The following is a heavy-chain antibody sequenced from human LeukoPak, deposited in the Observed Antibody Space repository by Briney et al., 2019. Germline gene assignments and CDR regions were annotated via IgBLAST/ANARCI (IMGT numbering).Heavy chain of an antibody. J-gene: IGHJ5*02. CDR2: IYYSGST. Sequence: SETLSLTCTVSGGSISSSSYYWGWIRQPPGKGMEWIGTIYYSGSTYYNPSLKSRVTISVDTSKNHFSLKVRSVTATDTAMYYCARHGALCTGGSCTRFDPWGQGTLVTVSS. V-gene: IGHV4-39*01. CDR3: ARHGALCTGGSCTRFDP. D-gene: IGHD2-15*01. CDR1: GGSISSSSYY.